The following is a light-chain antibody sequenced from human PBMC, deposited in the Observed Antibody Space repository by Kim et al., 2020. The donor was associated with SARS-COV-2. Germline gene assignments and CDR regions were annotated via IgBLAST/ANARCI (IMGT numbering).Light chain of an antibody. V-gene: IGKV3-15*01. Sequence: SPGERATPSRRASQSVSSTLSRYKKKTGPAPRVFIYGVSTRATGIPARGSGRGCGTEFTLTISSLQSEDFAVYYCEQYNKGPRTFGQGTTVDIK. J-gene: IGKJ1*01. CDR1: QSVSST. CDR2: GVS. CDR3: EQYNKGPRT.